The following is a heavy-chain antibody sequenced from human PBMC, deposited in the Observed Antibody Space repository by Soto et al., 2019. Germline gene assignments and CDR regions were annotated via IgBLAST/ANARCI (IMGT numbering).Heavy chain of an antibody. V-gene: IGHV3-74*01. D-gene: IGHD4-17*01. CDR1: GFTFNTHW. J-gene: IGHJ4*02. CDR3: ARAGGTTVTGLWHFDS. CDR2: IYFDGITT. Sequence: EVQLVESGGGVVQPGGSLRLSCTASGFTFNTHWMHWVRQAPGKGLVWVSRIYFDGITTNYADSVKGRFIISRDNSKKTLYLEMNSLRAEDTAVYYCARAGGTTVTGLWHFDSWGQGTLVTVSS.